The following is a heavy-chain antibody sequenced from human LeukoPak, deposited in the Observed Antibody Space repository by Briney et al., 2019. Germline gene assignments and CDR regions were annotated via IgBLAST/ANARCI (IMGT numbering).Heavy chain of an antibody. D-gene: IGHD3-22*01. CDR3: ARDSRYYDSSGYCGY. V-gene: IGHV1-18*01. Sequence: ASVKVSCKASGYTFTSYGISWVRQAPGQGLEWMGWISAYNGNTNYAQKLQGRVTMTTDTSTSTAYMELRSLRSDDTAVYYCARDSRYYDSSGYCGYWGQGTLVTVSS. J-gene: IGHJ4*02. CDR2: ISAYNGNT. CDR1: GYTFTSYG.